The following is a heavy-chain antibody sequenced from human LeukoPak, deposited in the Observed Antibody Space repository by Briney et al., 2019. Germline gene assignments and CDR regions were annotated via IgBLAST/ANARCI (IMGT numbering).Heavy chain of an antibody. CDR3: AGAPLVTAIPID. CDR1: GFTFSSYA. Sequence: GGSLRLSCAASGFTFSSYAMSWVRQAPGKGLEWVSAISGSGGSTYYADSVKGRFTNSRDNSKNTLYLQMNSLRAEDTAVYYCAGAPLVTAIPIDWGQGTTVTVSS. CDR2: ISGSGGST. V-gene: IGHV3-23*01. D-gene: IGHD2-21*02. J-gene: IGHJ6*02.